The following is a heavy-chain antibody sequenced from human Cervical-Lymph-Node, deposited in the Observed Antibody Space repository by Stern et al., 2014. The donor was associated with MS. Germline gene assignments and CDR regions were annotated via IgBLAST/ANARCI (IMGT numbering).Heavy chain of an antibody. CDR1: RFTFSIYA. CDR3: AGGPYARSSWFDY. Sequence: VQLVESGGGVVQPGRSLRLSCAASRFTFSIYAMHWVRQAPGKGLEWMAGISDDENSKYYADSVKGRITISRDNSKDTLYLHLNNLTSEDTAVYYCAGGPYARSSWFDYWGQGTLVTVSS. D-gene: IGHD6-6*01. CDR2: ISDDENSK. J-gene: IGHJ4*02. V-gene: IGHV3-30-3*01.